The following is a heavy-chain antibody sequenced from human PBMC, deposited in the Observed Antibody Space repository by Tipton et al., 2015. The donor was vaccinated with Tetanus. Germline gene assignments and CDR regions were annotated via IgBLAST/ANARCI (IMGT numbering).Heavy chain of an antibody. CDR2: ISSSSSYI. D-gene: IGHD1-26*01. CDR1: GFTFSSYS. J-gene: IGHJ4*02. CDR3: ARDGVLGRGLIDY. V-gene: IGHV3-21*01. Sequence: SLRLSCAASGFTFSSYSMNWVRQAPGKGLEWVSSISSSSSYIYYADSVKGRFTISRDNAKNSLYLQMNSLRAEDTAVYYCARDGVLGRGLIDYWGQGTLVTVSS.